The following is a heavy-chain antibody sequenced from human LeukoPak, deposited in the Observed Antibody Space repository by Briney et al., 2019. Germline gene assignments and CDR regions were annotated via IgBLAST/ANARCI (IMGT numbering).Heavy chain of an antibody. Sequence: SETLSLTCTVSGGSISSYYWSWIRQPPGKELEWIGYIYYSGSTNYNPSLKSRVTISVDTSKNQFSLRLSSVTAADTAVYYCARGPNKRAAAPRGFDPWGQGTLVTVSS. CDR1: GGSISSYY. CDR3: ARGPNKRAAAPRGFDP. V-gene: IGHV4-59*12. J-gene: IGHJ5*02. CDR2: IYYSGST. D-gene: IGHD6-13*01.